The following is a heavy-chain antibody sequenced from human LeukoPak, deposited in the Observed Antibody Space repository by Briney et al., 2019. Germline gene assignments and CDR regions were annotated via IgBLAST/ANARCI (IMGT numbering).Heavy chain of an antibody. CDR3: VRADSGYYGDAFDI. V-gene: IGHV3-74*01. D-gene: IGHD3-22*01. CDR2: IDSDGSST. CDR1: GFTFSSYW. Sequence: PGGSLRLSCAASGFTFSSYWMHWVRHAPGKGLVWVSRIDSDGSSTNYADSVKGRFTISRDNAKNTLYLQMSSLGVEDTAVYYCVRADSGYYGDAFDIWGQGTMVTVSS. J-gene: IGHJ3*02.